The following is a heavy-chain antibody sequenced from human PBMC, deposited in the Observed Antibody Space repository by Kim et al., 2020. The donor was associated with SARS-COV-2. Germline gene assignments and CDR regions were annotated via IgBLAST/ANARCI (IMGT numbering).Heavy chain of an antibody. V-gene: IGHV3-9*01. CDR3: ATSNIVATIVYYYGVDV. D-gene: IGHD5-12*01. J-gene: IGHJ6*02. CDR2: ISWNSGSI. Sequence: GGSLRLSCAASGFTFDDYAMHWVRQAPGKGLEWVSGISWNSGSIGYADSVKGRFTISRDNAKNSLYLQMNSLRAEDTALYYCATSNIVATIVYYYGVDVWGQGTTVTVSS. CDR1: GFTFDDYA.